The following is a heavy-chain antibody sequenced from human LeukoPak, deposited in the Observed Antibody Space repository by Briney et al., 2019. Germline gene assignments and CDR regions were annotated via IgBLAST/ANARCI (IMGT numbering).Heavy chain of an antibody. CDR3: ARQGRDGYDYVRS. CDR1: GASISSYY. Sequence: SETLSLTCTVSGASISSYYWSWIRQPPGEGLVWIGYVHYSGSTNYNPSLKSRVTISVDTSKNQFSLKLSSVTAADTAVYCCARQGRDGYDYVRSWGQGTLVTVSS. D-gene: IGHD5-24*01. V-gene: IGHV4-59*01. J-gene: IGHJ5*02. CDR2: VHYSGST.